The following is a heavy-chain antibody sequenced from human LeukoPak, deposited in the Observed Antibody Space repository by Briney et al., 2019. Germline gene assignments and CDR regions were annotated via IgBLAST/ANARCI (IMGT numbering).Heavy chain of an antibody. Sequence: SRTLSLTCTVSGGSISSGGYYWSWIRQHPGKGLEWIGYIYYSGSTYYNPSLKSRVTISVDTSKNQFSLKLSSVTAADTAVYYCARDMGGGDWPYFDYWGQGTLVTVSS. CDR1: GGSISSGGYY. J-gene: IGHJ4*02. CDR2: IYYSGST. D-gene: IGHD2-21*02. V-gene: IGHV4-31*03. CDR3: ARDMGGGDWPYFDY.